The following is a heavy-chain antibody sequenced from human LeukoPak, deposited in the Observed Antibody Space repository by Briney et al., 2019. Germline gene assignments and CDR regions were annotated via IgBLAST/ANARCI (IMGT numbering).Heavy chain of an antibody. J-gene: IGHJ4*02. CDR1: GITLSNYG. V-gene: IGHV3-23*01. CDR2: ISDSGGST. CDR3: TRRGVVIRVILVGFHKEAFYFDS. Sequence: GGSLRLSCAVSGITLSNYGMSWVRQAPGKGLEWVAGISDSGGSTNYADSVKGRFTISRDNPKNTLYLQMNSLRAEDTAVYFCTRRGVVIRVILVGFHKEAFYFDSWGQGALVTVSS. D-gene: IGHD3-22*01.